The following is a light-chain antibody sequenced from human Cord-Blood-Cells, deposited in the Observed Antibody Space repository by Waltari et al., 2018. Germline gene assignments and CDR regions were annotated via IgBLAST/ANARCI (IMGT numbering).Light chain of an antibody. CDR2: AAS. CDR3: QQSYSTPFT. J-gene: IGKJ3*01. CDR1: QSISSY. Sequence: DIQMTQSQSSLSASVGYRVTITYRASQSISSYLNWYQQKPGKAPKLLIYAASSLQSGVPSRFSGSGSGTDFTLTISSLQPEDFATYYCQQSYSTPFTFGPGTKVDIK. V-gene: IGKV1-39*01.